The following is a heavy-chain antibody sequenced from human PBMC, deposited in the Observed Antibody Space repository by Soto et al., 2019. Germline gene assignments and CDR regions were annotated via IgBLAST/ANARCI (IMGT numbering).Heavy chain of an antibody. CDR2: IYYSGVT. V-gene: IGHV4-31*03. CDR3: ARDPSI. Sequence: QVQLQESGPGLVKPSETLSLTCTVSGGSISSGGYFLNWISQHPGKGLEWIGYIYYSGVTYYNPSLKSRVTIPVDTSTHQFSLRLSSVTAADTAVYYCARDPSIWGQGTLVTVSS. CDR1: GGSISSGGYF. J-gene: IGHJ4*02.